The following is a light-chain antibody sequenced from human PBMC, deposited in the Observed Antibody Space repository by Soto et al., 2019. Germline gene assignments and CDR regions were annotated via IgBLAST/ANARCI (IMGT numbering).Light chain of an antibody. CDR1: QNISNY. Sequence: IVLTQSPATLSLSPGKRASLSCRASQNISNYLIWYQQKPGQAPRLLIYGASTRAAGIPARFSGSGSGTEFTLTINSLQSEDFAVYYCQQYDNWPPLTFGGGTKVEIK. J-gene: IGKJ4*01. V-gene: IGKV3-15*01. CDR2: GAS. CDR3: QQYDNWPPLT.